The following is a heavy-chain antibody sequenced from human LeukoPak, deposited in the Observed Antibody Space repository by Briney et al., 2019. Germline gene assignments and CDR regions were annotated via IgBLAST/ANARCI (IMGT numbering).Heavy chain of an antibody. V-gene: IGHV3-74*01. D-gene: IGHD2-15*01. CDR2: INSDGSDT. CDR3: ARGGYHHGFDI. CDR1: GFTFNSYW. Sequence: GGSLLLSCAASGFTFNSYWFHRVRQAPGKGLAWVSRINSDGSDTIYADSVKGRFTISRDNAKSTVYLQMNSLKAEDTAVYYCARGGYHHGFDIWGQGTMVTVSS. J-gene: IGHJ3*02.